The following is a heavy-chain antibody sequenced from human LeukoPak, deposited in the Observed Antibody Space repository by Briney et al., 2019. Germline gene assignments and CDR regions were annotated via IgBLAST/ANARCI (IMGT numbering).Heavy chain of an antibody. V-gene: IGHV3-53*01. CDR2: IYSGGST. Sequence: SGGSLRLSCAASGFTVSSNYMSWVRQAPGKGLEWVSVIYSGGSTYYADSVKGRFTISRDNSKNTLYLQMNSLRAEDTAVYYCARRHYYYYYMDVWGKGTTVTVSS. CDR1: GFTVSSNY. CDR3: ARRHYYYYYMDV. J-gene: IGHJ6*03.